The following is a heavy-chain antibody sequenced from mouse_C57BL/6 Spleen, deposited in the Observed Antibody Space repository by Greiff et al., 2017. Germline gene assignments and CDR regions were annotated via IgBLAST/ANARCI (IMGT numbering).Heavy chain of an antibody. Sequence: EVMLVESGGGLVQPGGSLKLSCAASGFTFSDYYMYWVRQTPEKRLEWVAYISTGGGSTYYPDTVKGRFTISRDNAKNTLYLQMSRLKSEDTAMYYCARETRVTGEAMDYWGQGTSVTVSS. D-gene: IGHD2-2*01. CDR2: ISTGGGST. J-gene: IGHJ4*01. V-gene: IGHV5-12*01. CDR1: GFTFSDYY. CDR3: ARETRVTGEAMDY.